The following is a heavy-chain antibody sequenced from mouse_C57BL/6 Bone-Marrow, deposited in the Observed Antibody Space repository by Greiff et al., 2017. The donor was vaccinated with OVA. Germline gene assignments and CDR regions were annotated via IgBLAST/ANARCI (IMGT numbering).Heavy chain of an antibody. V-gene: IGHV1-69*01. J-gene: IGHJ3*01. CDR3: AIYGNYGGAY. D-gene: IGHD2-1*01. CDR2: IDPSDSYT. Sequence: VQLQQPGAELVMPGASVKLSCKASGYTFTSYWMHWVKQRPGQGLEWIGEIDPSDSYTNYNQKFKGKSTLTVDKSSSTAYMQLSSLTSEDSAVYYCAIYGNYGGAYWGQGTLVTVSA. CDR1: GYTFTSYW.